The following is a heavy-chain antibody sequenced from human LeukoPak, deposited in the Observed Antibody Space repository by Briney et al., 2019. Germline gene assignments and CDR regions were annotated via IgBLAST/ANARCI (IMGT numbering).Heavy chain of an antibody. CDR1: GGSISSSSYY. CDR2: IYYSGST. D-gene: IGHD1-26*01. Sequence: PSETLSLTCTVSGGSISSSSYYWGWIRQPPGKGLEWIGSIYYSGSTYYNPSLKSRVTISVDTSKNQFSLKLSSVTAADTAVYYCARSDPMGATGYDAFDIWGQGTMVTVSS. CDR3: ARSDPMGATGYDAFDI. J-gene: IGHJ3*02. V-gene: IGHV4-39*01.